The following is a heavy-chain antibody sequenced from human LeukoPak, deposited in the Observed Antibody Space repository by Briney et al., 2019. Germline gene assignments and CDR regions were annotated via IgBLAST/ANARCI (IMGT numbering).Heavy chain of an antibody. D-gene: IGHD6-13*01. V-gene: IGHV1-18*01. Sequence: ASVKVSCKASGYTFTSYGISWVRQAPGQGLEWMGWISAYNGNTNYAQKLQGRVTMTTDTSTSTAYMELRSLRSDDTAVYYCARDSLTRAAAGTVSNWFDPWGQGTLVTVSS. J-gene: IGHJ5*02. CDR2: ISAYNGNT. CDR1: GYTFTSYG. CDR3: ARDSLTRAAAGTVSNWFDP.